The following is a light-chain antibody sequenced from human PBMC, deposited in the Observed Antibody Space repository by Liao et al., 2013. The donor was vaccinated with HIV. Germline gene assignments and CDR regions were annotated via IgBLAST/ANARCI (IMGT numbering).Light chain of an antibody. CDR1: ALPKQY. J-gene: IGLJ1*01. V-gene: IGLV3-25*02. CDR3: QVWDSSSDQYV. Sequence: SYELTQPPSVSVSPGQTARITCSGDALPKQYAYWYQQKPGQAPVLLIYKDSERPSGIPERISGSNSGNTATLTISRVGAGDEADYYCQVWDSSSDQYVFGTGSRVTVL. CDR2: KDS.